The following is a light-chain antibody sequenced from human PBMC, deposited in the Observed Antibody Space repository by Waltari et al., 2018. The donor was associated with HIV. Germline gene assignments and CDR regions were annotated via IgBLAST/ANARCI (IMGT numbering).Light chain of an antibody. CDR2: SKN. V-gene: IGLV1-44*01. Sequence: QSVLTQPPSASGTPGQRVTISCSGSSSNIGSNTVNWYQQLPGTAPKLLISSKNQRPSGVPDRFAGSKSGTSASLAISGLQSEDEADYYCATWDDSLNGVVFGGGTKLTVL. CDR1: SSNIGSNT. CDR3: ATWDDSLNGVV. J-gene: IGLJ2*01.